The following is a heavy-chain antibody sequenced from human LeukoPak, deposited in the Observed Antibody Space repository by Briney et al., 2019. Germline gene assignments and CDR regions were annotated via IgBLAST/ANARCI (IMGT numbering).Heavy chain of an antibody. Sequence: SETLSLTCSVSGGSIESYYWSWIRQPPGKGLEFIGYIAASGTTKHNPSLKSRITLSMDTSQNQFSLKLRSVTAADTAVYFCARFPYFEGFDYWGQGTQVIVSS. J-gene: IGHJ4*02. CDR3: ARFPYFEGFDY. CDR2: IAASGTT. CDR1: GGSIESYY. D-gene: IGHD3-9*01. V-gene: IGHV4-4*08.